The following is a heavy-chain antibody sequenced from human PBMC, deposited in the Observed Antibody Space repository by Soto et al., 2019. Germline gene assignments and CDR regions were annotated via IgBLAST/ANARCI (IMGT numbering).Heavy chain of an antibody. J-gene: IGHJ4*02. Sequence: SETLSLTCTVSGGSISSYYWSWIRQPPGKGLEWIGYIYYSGSTNYNPSLKSRVTISVDTSKNQFSLKLSSVTAADTAVYYCARHSGSYWGLFGYWGQGTLVTVSS. CDR2: IYYSGST. CDR1: GGSISSYY. D-gene: IGHD1-26*01. V-gene: IGHV4-59*08. CDR3: ARHSGSYWGLFGY.